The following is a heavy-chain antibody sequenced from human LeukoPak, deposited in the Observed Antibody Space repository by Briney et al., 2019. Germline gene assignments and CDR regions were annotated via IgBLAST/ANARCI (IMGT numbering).Heavy chain of an antibody. CDR1: GGSISSYY. V-gene: IGHV4-59*01. CDR3: ARTFSESYYYYGMDV. J-gene: IGHJ6*02. D-gene: IGHD1-26*01. Sequence: PSETVSLTCTVSGGSISSYYWSWIGQPPGKGLEWIGYVYDSGRTNYNPSLKSRVTISVDTSKNQFSLKLSSVTAADTAVYYCARTFSESYYYYGMDVWDHGTAVTVSS. CDR2: VYDSGRT.